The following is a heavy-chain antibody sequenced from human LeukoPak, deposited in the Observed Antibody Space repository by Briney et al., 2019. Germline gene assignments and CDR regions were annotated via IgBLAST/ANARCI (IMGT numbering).Heavy chain of an antibody. CDR1: GYTFTSYY. V-gene: IGHV1-46*01. CDR3: ARVRDGYNDAYDI. Sequence: GASVKVSCKASGYTFTSYYMHWVRQAPGQGLEWMGIIKPSGGDTNYAQKFQGRVFMTRDTSTSTVYMELSSLKSEDTAVYYCARVRDGYNDAYDIWGQGTMVTVSS. J-gene: IGHJ3*02. D-gene: IGHD5-24*01. CDR2: IKPSGGDT.